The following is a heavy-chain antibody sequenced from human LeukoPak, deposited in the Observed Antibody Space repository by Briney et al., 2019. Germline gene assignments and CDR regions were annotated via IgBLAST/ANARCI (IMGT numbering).Heavy chain of an antibody. CDR1: GYTFTGYY. J-gene: IGHJ6*03. CDR3: ARGYSYGGYYYYYMDV. Sequence: ASVKVSCKASGYTFTGYYMHWVRQAPGQGLEWMGWIYPNSGGTNYAQKFQGRVTMTRDTSISTAYMELSRLRPDDTAVYYCARGYSYGGYYYYYMDVWGKGTTVTISS. D-gene: IGHD5-18*01. CDR2: IYPNSGGT. V-gene: IGHV1-2*02.